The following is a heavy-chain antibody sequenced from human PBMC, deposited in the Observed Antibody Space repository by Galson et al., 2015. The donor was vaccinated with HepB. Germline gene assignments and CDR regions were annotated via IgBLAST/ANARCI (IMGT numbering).Heavy chain of an antibody. J-gene: IGHJ6*02. CDR3: AKVGQQLVRGLYYYYGMDV. Sequence: SLRLSCATSGFSFSSYAMSWVRQAPGKGLEWVSAISSSGANTYYADSVTGRFAISRDNSKHTLYLQMNSLRAEDTAVYYCAKVGQQLVRGLYYYYGMDVWGQGTTVTVSS. CDR2: ISSSGANT. CDR1: GFSFSSYA. V-gene: IGHV3-23*01. D-gene: IGHD6-13*01.